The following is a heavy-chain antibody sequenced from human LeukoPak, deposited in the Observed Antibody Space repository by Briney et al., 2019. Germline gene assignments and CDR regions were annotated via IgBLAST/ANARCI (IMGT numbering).Heavy chain of an antibody. CDR2: MNPNSGNT. V-gene: IGHV1-8*01. CDR1: GYTFSKYD. CDR3: ARGRDTLD. D-gene: IGHD2-21*02. Sequence: GASVKVCCKTSGYTFSKYDINWVRQATGQGLEWMGWMNPNSGNTGFAQKFQGRVTMTRNTSITTAYMELSSLTSEDTAVYYCARGRDTLDWGQGTLVTVSS. J-gene: IGHJ4*02.